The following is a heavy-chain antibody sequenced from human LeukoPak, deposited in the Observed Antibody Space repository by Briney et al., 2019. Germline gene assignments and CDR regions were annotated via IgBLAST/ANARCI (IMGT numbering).Heavy chain of an antibody. CDR3: ARSGAPTLDY. V-gene: IGHV3-74*01. CDR2: IDSDGSST. J-gene: IGHJ4*02. Sequence: GGSLRLSCAASGFTFSSYWMHWVRQAPGKGLVWVSSIDSDGSSTIYADSAKGRFTISSDNTKNTLYLQMSSLRAEDTAVYYCARSGAPTLDYWGQGTLVTVSS. CDR1: GFTFSSYW. D-gene: IGHD2-15*01.